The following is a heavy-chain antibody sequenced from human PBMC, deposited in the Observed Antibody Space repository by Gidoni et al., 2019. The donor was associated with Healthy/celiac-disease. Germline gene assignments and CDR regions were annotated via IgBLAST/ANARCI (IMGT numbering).Heavy chain of an antibody. CDR1: GFPFDDYA. Sequence: EVQLVESGGGLVQPGRSLRLSCAASGFPFDDYAMHWVRQAPGKGLGWVSGISWNSGSIGYADSVKGRFTISRDNAKNSLYLQMNSLRAEDTALYYCAKDRVYGSGSDYYFDYWGQGTLVTVSS. CDR2: ISWNSGSI. V-gene: IGHV3-9*01. D-gene: IGHD3-10*01. J-gene: IGHJ4*02. CDR3: AKDRVYGSGSDYYFDY.